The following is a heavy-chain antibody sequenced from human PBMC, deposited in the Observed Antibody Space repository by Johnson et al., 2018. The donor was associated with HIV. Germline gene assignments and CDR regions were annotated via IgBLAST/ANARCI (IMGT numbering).Heavy chain of an antibody. CDR1: GFTFSSYG. CDR3: ARVGSSWRRDGAFDI. V-gene: IGHV3-30*19. D-gene: IGHD6-13*01. J-gene: IGHJ3*02. CDR2: ISYDGSNK. Sequence: QVKLVESGGGAVQPGGSLRLSCEASGFTFSSYGMHWVRQAPGKGLAWVAVISYDGSNKCYADSVKGRFNISRDNSKNTLYLQMNSLRAEDTAVYYCARVGSSWRRDGAFDIWGQGTMVTGSA.